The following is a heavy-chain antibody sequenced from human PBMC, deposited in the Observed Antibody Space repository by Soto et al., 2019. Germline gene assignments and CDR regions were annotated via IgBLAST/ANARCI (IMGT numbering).Heavy chain of an antibody. V-gene: IGHV4-31*03. CDR3: ARLGLFGTVYSDY. D-gene: IGHD3-10*02. CDR2: IHYSGST. J-gene: IGHJ4*02. CDR1: GDSISSVGYY. Sequence: QVQLQESGPGLVKPSQTLSLTCSVTGDSISSVGYYWSWIRQHPRQGLEWIGYIHYSGSTHYNPSLTSRITMSIDTSKNQFSLKLTSVTAADTAVYYCARLGLFGTVYSDYWGQGTLVTVSS.